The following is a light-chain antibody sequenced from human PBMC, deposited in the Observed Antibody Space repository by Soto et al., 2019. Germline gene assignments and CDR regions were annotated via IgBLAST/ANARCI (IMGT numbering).Light chain of an antibody. J-gene: IGLJ1*01. CDR3: AAWDDSLNAYV. CDR1: SSNIGNNA. CDR2: YDN. V-gene: IGLV1-36*01. Sequence: QTVVTQPPSVSEAPRQRVTISCSGSSSNIGNNAVNWYQQLPGQAPKIVIYYDNLLTSGVSDRFSGSKSGISASLAISDLQSDDEADYYCAAWDDSLNAYVFGPGTKVTVL.